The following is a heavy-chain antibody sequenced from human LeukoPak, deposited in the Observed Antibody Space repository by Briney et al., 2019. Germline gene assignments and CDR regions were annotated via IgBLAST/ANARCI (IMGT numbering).Heavy chain of an antibody. CDR2: ISGSGGST. D-gene: IGHD3-9*01. V-gene: IGHV3-23*01. CDR1: GFTFSSYA. Sequence: PGGSLRLSCAASGFTFSSYAMSWVRQAPGKGLEWVSVISGSGGSTYYADSEKGRFTISRDNSKNTLYLQMNSLRAEDTAVYYCAKAQYYDILTGPDLNWGQGTLVTVSS. J-gene: IGHJ4*02. CDR3: AKAQYYDILTGPDLN.